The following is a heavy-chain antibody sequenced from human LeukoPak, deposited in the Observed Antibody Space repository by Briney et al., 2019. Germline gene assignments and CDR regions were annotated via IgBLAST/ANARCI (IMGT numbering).Heavy chain of an antibody. CDR2: INHSGST. V-gene: IGHV4-34*01. CDR3: ARGPGPPQYYYYGMDV. Sequence: SETLSLTCAVYGGSFSGYYWSWIRQPPGKGLEWIGEINHSGSTNYNPSLKSRVTISVDTSKNQFSLKLSSVTAADTAVYCCARGPGPPQYYYYGMDVWGQGTTVTVSS. J-gene: IGHJ6*02. CDR1: GGSFSGYY.